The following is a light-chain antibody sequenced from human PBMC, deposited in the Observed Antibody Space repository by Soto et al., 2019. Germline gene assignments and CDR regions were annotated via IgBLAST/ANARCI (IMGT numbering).Light chain of an antibody. V-gene: IGKV3-15*01. CDR2: GAS. J-gene: IGKJ1*01. Sequence: EIVMTQSPATLSVSPGESATLSCRASQSISTNLAWYQQKPGQAPRLLIYGASTRATGLPARFIGSGSGTEFTLTISRLQYEDLAVYYCQQYNNWPPWTFGQGTKVEIK. CDR3: QQYNNWPPWT. CDR1: QSISTN.